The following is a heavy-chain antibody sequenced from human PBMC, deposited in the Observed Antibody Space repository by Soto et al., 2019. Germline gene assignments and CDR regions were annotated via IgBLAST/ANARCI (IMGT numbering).Heavy chain of an antibody. CDR1: RGSVSSNNW. CDR2: IYQTGTT. D-gene: IGHD6-19*01. V-gene: IGHV4-4*02. J-gene: IGHJ4*02. Sequence: QVQLQESGPGLVKPSGTLSLTCGVSRGSVSSNNWWTWVRQPPGKGLEWIGEIYQTGTTNYNPSLQSRGTLSLDKSNNHFSLKLNSVTAADTAVYYCARRIALSGTAGAPGDWGQGTLVIVSS. CDR3: ARRIALSGTAGAPGD.